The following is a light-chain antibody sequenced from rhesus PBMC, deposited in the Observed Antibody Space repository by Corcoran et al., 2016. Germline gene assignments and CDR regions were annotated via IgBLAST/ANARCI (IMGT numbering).Light chain of an antibody. V-gene: IGKV3-42*03. CDR1: QCVSSS. CDR2: GAS. CDR3: QQYTNWALA. J-gene: IGKJ4*01. Sequence: EIVLTQPPATLSLSPVERATLSRRASQCVSSSLAWYQQKPGQLPRLLVFGASCRATGIPDRFRGSGSGTDFTLTISGLEPDDFAIYYFQQYTNWALAFGGGTKVEIK.